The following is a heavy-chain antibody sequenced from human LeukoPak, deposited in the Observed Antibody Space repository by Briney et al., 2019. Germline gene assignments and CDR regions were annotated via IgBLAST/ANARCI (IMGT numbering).Heavy chain of an antibody. Sequence: GGSLRLSCAASGFNFKTYAMTWVRQAPGTGLEWVSAVSGNGGGTYYADSVKGRFTISRDNSKNTLYLQMNILRAEDTALYYCAKGGTFSDYWGQGTLVTVSS. CDR1: GFNFKTYA. J-gene: IGHJ4*02. CDR2: VSGNGGGT. CDR3: AKGGTFSDY. V-gene: IGHV3-23*01.